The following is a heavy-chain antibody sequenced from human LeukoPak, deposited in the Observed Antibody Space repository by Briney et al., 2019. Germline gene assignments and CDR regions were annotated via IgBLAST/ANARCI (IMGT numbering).Heavy chain of an antibody. CDR1: GFTFSSYG. V-gene: IGHV3-23*01. CDR3: ARDVVRGIVDP. Sequence: GGSLRLSCAASGFTFSSYGMSWVRQAPGKGLEWVSAISGSGDSTYYADSVKGRFTISRDNSKNTLYLQMNSLRAEDTAVYYCARDVVRGIVDPWGQGTLVTVSS. J-gene: IGHJ5*02. CDR2: ISGSGDST. D-gene: IGHD1-26*01.